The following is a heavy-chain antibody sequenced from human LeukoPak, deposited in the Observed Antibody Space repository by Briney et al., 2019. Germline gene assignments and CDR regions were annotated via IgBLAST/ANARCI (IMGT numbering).Heavy chain of an antibody. CDR2: ISNSGTTI. V-gene: IGHV3-11*01. Sequence: KPGGSLRLSCSASESTFSDYYMSWIRQAPGKGLEWVSSISNSGTTIFYADPVKGRFTISRDNAKNSLYLHMNSLRAEDTAVYYCAREAVSRKNSYWYFDLWGRGTLVTVSS. D-gene: IGHD5/OR15-5a*01. CDR3: AREAVSRKNSYWYFDL. J-gene: IGHJ2*01. CDR1: ESTFSDYY.